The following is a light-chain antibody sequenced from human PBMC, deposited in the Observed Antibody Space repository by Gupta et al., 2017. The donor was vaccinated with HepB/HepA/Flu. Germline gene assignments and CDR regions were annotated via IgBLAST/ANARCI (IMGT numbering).Light chain of an antibody. J-gene: IGLJ3*02. Sequence: QSVLTQPPSASGTPGKRVTIACSGSNSTIGYNYVFWYHNFPGTAPKLLISTNNQRPSGLPERFSGSKSGTSASLAISGLRSEDDADYYCAVWDDSRSGWVFGGGTKLTVL. CDR3: AVWDDSRSGWV. CDR1: NSTIGYNY. V-gene: IGLV1-47*01. CDR2: TNN.